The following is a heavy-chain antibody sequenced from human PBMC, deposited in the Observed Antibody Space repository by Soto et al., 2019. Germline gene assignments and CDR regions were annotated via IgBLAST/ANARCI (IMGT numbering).Heavy chain of an antibody. Sequence: EVQLVQSGAEVKKPGESLRISCKGSGYSFTSYWISWVRQMPGKGLEWMGRIAPSDSYTNYSPSFQGHVTISADKSISTAYLQWSSRKASDTAMYYCAAPKQLSMGYYYGMDVWGQGTTVTVSS. J-gene: IGHJ6*02. D-gene: IGHD2-2*01. V-gene: IGHV5-10-1*01. CDR2: IAPSDSYT. CDR3: AAPKQLSMGYYYGMDV. CDR1: GYSFTSYW.